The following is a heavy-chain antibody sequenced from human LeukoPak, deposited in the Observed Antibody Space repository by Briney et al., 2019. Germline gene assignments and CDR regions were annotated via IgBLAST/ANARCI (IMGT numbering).Heavy chain of an antibody. D-gene: IGHD4-17*01. V-gene: IGHV1-2*02. CDR1: EYTFTSYP. CDR2: INPNSGGT. Sequence: WASVKVSCKASEYTFTSYPMNWVRPAPGQGLEWMGWINPNSGGTNYAQKFQGRVTMTRDTSISTAYMELSRLRSDDTAVYYCARVLPGGDYVYYYYYMDVWGKGTTVTVSS. J-gene: IGHJ6*03. CDR3: ARVLPGGDYVYYYYYMDV.